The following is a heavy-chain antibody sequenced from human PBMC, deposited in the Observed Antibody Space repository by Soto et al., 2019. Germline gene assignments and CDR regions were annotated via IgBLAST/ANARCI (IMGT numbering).Heavy chain of an antibody. Sequence: QVQLLESGGGVVQPGRSLRLSCAASGFIFSRYFMHWVRQAPGKGLEWVALISDDGSTKYYADSVTGRFTISRDNSKSXXXLQMNILSADDXAVYYCTRADLTVTLSVFDPWGQGTLVTVSS. D-gene: IGHD4-17*01. V-gene: IGHV3-30-3*01. CDR2: ISDDGSTK. CDR1: GFIFSRYF. J-gene: IGHJ5*02. CDR3: TRADLTVTLSVFDP.